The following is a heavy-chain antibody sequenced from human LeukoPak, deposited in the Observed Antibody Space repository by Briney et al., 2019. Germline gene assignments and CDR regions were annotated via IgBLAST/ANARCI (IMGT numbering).Heavy chain of an antibody. CDR1: GFDVSSNY. CDR2: IYSDGSA. V-gene: IGHV3-53*01. J-gene: IGHJ3*01. D-gene: IGHD2-2*01. Sequence: GGSLRLSCAASGFDVSSNYMNWVRQAPGKGLEWVSVIYSDGSAYYSDSVKGRFTISRDNSKNTLFLQMNSLRAEDTAVYYCAKDRSCSGSSCNVGSWGQGTMVTVSS. CDR3: AKDRSCSGSSCNVGS.